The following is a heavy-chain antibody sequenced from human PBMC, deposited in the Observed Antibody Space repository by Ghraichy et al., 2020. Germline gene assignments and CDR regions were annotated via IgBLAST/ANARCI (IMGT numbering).Heavy chain of an antibody. V-gene: IGHV1-2*02. Sequence: ASVKVSCKASGYTFTGYYMHWVRQAPGQGLEWMGWINPNSGGTNYAQKFQGRVTMTRDTSISTAYMELSRLRSDDTAVYYCARDLRALSGWYYFDYWGQGTLVTVSS. J-gene: IGHJ4*02. CDR1: GYTFTGYY. D-gene: IGHD6-19*01. CDR2: INPNSGGT. CDR3: ARDLRALSGWYYFDY.